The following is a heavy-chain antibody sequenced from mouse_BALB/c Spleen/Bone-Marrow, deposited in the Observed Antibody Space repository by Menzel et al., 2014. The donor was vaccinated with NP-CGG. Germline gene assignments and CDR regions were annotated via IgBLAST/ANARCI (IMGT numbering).Heavy chain of an antibody. CDR2: IDPSDSYT. CDR1: GYTFTSYW. J-gene: IGHJ2*01. Sequence: VQLQQSGAELVKPGASVKMSCKASGYTFTSYWMHWVKQRPGQGLGWIGVIDPSDSYTSYNQKFKGKATLTVDTSSSPAYMQLSSLTSEDSAVYYCTIPTARACFDYWGQGTTLTVSS. D-gene: IGHD3-2*01. V-gene: IGHV1S127*01. CDR3: TIPTARACFDY.